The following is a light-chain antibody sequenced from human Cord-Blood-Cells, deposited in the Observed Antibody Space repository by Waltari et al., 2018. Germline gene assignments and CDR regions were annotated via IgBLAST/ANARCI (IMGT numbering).Light chain of an antibody. CDR1: SSNIGSNT. Sequence: QSVLTQPPSASGTPGPRVTISCSGSSSNIGSNTVNWYQQLPGTAPKLLIYGNDQRPSGVPDRFSGSKSGTSASLAISGLQSEDEADYYCAAWDDSLNGVVFGGGTKLTVL. J-gene: IGLJ2*01. V-gene: IGLV1-44*01. CDR2: GND. CDR3: AAWDDSLNGVV.